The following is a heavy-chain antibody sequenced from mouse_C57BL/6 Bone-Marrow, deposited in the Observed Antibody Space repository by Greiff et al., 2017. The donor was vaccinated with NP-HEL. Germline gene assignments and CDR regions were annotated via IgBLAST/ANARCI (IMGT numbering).Heavy chain of an antibody. V-gene: IGHV14-4*01. CDR1: GFNIKDDY. CDR2: IDPENGDT. Sequence: EVQLQQSGAELVRPGASVKLSCTASGFNIKDDYMHWVKQRPEQGLEWIGWIDPENGDTEYASKFQGKATITADTSSNTAYLQLSSLTSEDTAVYYCTSPYYDPYYYAMDYWGQGTSVTVSS. D-gene: IGHD2-4*01. CDR3: TSPYYDPYYYAMDY. J-gene: IGHJ4*01.